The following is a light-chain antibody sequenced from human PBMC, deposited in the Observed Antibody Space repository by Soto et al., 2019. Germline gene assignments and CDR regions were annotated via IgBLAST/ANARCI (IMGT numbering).Light chain of an antibody. Sequence: DIVMTQSPAFVSVSLGERVTLSCRASRTIDTYLAWFQHRLGQPPRLLIFGASVRAPGVPPRFSGGGSGTEFTLTINSLRAEDFAVYFCQQYDAWPPCTFGGGTTVEI. J-gene: IGKJ4*01. V-gene: IGKV3-15*01. CDR1: RTIDTY. CDR2: GAS. CDR3: QQYDAWPPCT.